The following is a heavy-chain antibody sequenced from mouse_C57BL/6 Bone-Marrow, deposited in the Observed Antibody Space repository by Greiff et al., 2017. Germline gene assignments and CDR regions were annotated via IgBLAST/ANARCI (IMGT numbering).Heavy chain of an antibody. V-gene: IGHV7-1*01. Sequence: EVMLVESGGGLVQSGRSLRLSCATSGFTFSDFYMECVRQAPGKGLEWIAASRNKANDYTTEYSASVKGRFIVSIDTSQSILYLQMNALRAEDTAIYYCAREGDYDGGWYFDVWGTGTKVTVSS. CDR1: GFTFSDFY. CDR2: SRNKANDYTT. J-gene: IGHJ1*03. D-gene: IGHD2-4*01. CDR3: AREGDYDGGWYFDV.